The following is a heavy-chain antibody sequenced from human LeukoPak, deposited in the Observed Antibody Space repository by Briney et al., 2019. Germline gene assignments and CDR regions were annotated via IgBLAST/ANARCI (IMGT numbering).Heavy chain of an antibody. CDR2: ISYDGSNK. CDR1: GFTFSSYG. V-gene: IGHV3-30*18. D-gene: IGHD2-2*01. Sequence: GGSLRLSCAASGFTFSSYGMHWVRQAPGKGLEWVAVISYDGSNKYYADSVKGRFTISRDNSKNTLYLQMNSLRAEDTAVYYCAKSTAHFDYWGQGTLVTVSS. J-gene: IGHJ4*02. CDR3: AKSTAHFDY.